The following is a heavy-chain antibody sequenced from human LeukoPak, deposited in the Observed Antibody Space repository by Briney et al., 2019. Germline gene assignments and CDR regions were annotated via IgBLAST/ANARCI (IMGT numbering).Heavy chain of an antibody. D-gene: IGHD6-19*01. V-gene: IGHV3-7*03. Sequence: GGSLRLSCAASGFTFSSYAMSWVRQAPGKGLEWVANIKQDGSEKYYVDSVKGRFTISRDNAKNSLYLQMNSLRAEDTAVYYCARDQARGCLLPWGQGTLVTVSS. J-gene: IGHJ5*02. CDR1: GFTFSSYA. CDR2: IKQDGSEK. CDR3: ARDQARGCLLP.